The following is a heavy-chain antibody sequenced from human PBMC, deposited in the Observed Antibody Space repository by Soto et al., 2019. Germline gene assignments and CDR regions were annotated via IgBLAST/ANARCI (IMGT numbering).Heavy chain of an antibody. Sequence: QVQLVQSGAEVKKPGASVKVSGKASGYTFTSYDINWVRQATGQGLEWMGWMNPNSGNTGYAQKFQGRVTMTRNTSITTAYMELSSLRSGDTAVYYCARERSSGWYVDYWGQGTLVTVSS. CDR2: MNPNSGNT. CDR3: ARERSSGWYVDY. V-gene: IGHV1-8*01. CDR1: GYTFTSYD. D-gene: IGHD6-19*01. J-gene: IGHJ4*02.